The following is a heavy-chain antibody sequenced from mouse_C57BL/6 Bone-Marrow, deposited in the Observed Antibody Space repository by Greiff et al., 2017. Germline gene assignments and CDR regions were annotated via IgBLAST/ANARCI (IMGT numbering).Heavy chain of an antibody. Sequence: EVHLVESGGGLVKPGGSLKLSCAASGFTFSSYAMSWVRQTPEKRLEWVATISDGGSYTYYPDNVKGRFTISRDNAKNYRYLQRSQLKTVDTAMYECARDPGWLLHAYWGQGTALTVSS. CDR2: ISDGGSYT. D-gene: IGHD2-3*01. J-gene: IGHJ2*01. V-gene: IGHV5-4*01. CDR1: GFTFSSYA. CDR3: ARDPGWLLHAY.